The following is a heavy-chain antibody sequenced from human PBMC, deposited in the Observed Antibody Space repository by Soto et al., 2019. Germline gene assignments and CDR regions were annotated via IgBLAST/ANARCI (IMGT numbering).Heavy chain of an antibody. Sequence: GGSLRLSCAASGFTFSSYAMSWVRQAPGKGLEWVSAISGSGGSTYYADSVKGRFTISRDNSKNTLYLQMNSLRAEDTAVYYCAKDRFYYDFWSGKAWGSFWDYWGQGTLVTVSS. CDR1: GFTFSSYA. D-gene: IGHD3-3*01. V-gene: IGHV3-23*01. CDR3: AKDRFYYDFWSGKAWGSFWDY. J-gene: IGHJ4*02. CDR2: ISGSGGST.